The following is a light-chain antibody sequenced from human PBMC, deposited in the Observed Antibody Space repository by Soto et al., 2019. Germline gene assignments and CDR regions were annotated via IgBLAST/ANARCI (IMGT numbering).Light chain of an antibody. CDR2: DTS. CDR1: QSIGDT. V-gene: IGKV3-15*01. J-gene: IGKJ4*01. Sequence: VLTQSPATLSVSRGQGVGRSGRASQSIGDTLAWYQHKPGQTLRRLIYDTSSRATGVPARFSGSRSGPEFTLPIIRLQSEDFEIYYCQRYNNWPLTFGGGSKV. CDR3: QRYNNWPLT.